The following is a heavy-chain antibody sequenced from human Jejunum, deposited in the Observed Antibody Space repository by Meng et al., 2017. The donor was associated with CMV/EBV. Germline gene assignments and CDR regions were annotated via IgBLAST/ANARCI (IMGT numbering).Heavy chain of an antibody. V-gene: IGHV1-3*01. CDR2: INAGNGNT. CDR1: GYSSTTYA. D-gene: IGHD2-2*01. CDR3: ARTGCSSSSCYDY. J-gene: IGHJ4*02. Sequence: QVQLVQSGAEVKKPGASVKVSCKASGYSSTTYAMHWVRQAPGQRLEWMGWINAGNGNTKYSEKFQSRVTITRDTAASTAYMELSSLRSEDTAVYYCARTGCSSSSCYDYWGQGTLVTVSS.